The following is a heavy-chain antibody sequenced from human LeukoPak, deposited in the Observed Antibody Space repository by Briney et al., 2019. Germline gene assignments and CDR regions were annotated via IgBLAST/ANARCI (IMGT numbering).Heavy chain of an antibody. D-gene: IGHD1-26*01. Sequence: SETLSLTCTVSGGSISSYYWSWIRQPPGKGLEWIGYIYYSGSTNYNPSLKSRVTISVDTSKNQFSLKLSSVTAADTALYYCATSSGSYGSRYFDYWGQGTLVTVSS. V-gene: IGHV4-59*01. CDR3: ATSSGSYGSRYFDY. J-gene: IGHJ4*02. CDR2: IYYSGST. CDR1: GGSISSYY.